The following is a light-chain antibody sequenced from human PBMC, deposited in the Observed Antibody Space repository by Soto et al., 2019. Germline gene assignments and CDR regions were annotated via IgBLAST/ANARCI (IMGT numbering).Light chain of an antibody. CDR3: SSYTSSSSYV. J-gene: IGLJ1*01. V-gene: IGLV2-14*01. CDR1: SSDDGGYNY. Sequence: QSALTQPASVSGSPGQSITISWTGTSSDDGGYNYVSWYQQHPGKAPKLMIYDVSNRPSGVSNRFSGSKSGNTASLTISGLQAEDEADYYCSSYTSSSSYVFGTGTKLTVL. CDR2: DVS.